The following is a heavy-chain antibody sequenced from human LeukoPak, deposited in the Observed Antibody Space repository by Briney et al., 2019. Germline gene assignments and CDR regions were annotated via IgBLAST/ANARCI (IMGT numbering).Heavy chain of an antibody. CDR1: GYSISSGYY. V-gene: IGHV4-38-2*02. J-gene: IGHJ5*02. D-gene: IGHD2-15*01. CDR3: ARGKGVIVVVVAAYNWFDP. Sequence: SETLSLTCTVSGYSISSGYYWGWIRQPPGKGLEWIGTIYHSGNTYYNPSLASRVIILVDTSKNEFSLKLSSVTAADTAVYYCARGKGVIVVVVAAYNWFDPWGQGTLVTVSS. CDR2: IYHSGNT.